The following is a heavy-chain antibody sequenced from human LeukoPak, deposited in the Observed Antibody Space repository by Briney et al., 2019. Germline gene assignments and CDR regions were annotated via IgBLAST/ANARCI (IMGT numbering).Heavy chain of an antibody. V-gene: IGHV4-59*01. D-gene: IGHD6-13*01. CDR3: ARSYSSNWYDAFHI. J-gene: IGHJ3*02. CDR1: GGPISSYY. Sequence: SETLSLTCTVFGGPISSYYWSWIRQPPGKGLEWIGYVSYRGDTNYNPSLKSRVTISVDTSKNQFSLKLTSVTAADTAVYYCARSYSSNWYDAFHIWGQGTMVTVSS. CDR2: VSYRGDT.